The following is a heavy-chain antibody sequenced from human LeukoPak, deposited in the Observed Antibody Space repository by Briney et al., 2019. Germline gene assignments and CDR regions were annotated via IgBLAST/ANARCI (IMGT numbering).Heavy chain of an antibody. CDR2: IYYSRST. CDR1: GGSISSYY. Sequence: PSETLSLTCTVSGGSISSYYWSWIRQPPGKGLEWIGYIYYSRSTNYNPSLKSRVTISVDTSKNQFSLKLSSVTAADTAVYYCARGEPYYDFWSGYYFDYWGQGTLVTVSS. D-gene: IGHD3-3*01. CDR3: ARGEPYYDFWSGYYFDY. J-gene: IGHJ4*02. V-gene: IGHV4-59*01.